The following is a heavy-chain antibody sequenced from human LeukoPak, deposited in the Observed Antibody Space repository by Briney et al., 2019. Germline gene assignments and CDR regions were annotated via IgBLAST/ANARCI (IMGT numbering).Heavy chain of an antibody. CDR2: IYTSGST. J-gene: IGHJ4*02. CDR3: TGGYCSGGSCYKDY. Sequence: SETLSLTCTVSGGSISSYYWSWIRQPAGKGLEWIGRIYTSGSTNYDPSLKSRVTMSVDTSKNQFSLKLSSVTAADTAVYYCTGGYCSGGSCYKDYWGQGTLVTVSS. CDR1: GGSISSYY. V-gene: IGHV4-4*07. D-gene: IGHD2-15*01.